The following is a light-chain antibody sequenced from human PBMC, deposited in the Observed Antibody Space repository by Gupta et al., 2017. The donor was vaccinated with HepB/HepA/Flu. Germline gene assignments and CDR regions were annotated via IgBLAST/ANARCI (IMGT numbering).Light chain of an antibody. CDR3: QQGYSSPLT. CDR1: HSISSS. CDR2: AAS. J-gene: IGKJ4*01. V-gene: IGKV1-39*01. Sequence: DIQMTQSPSSLSASVGDRVTITCRASHSISSSLHWYQQKPGKAPNLLIYAASSLHSGVPSRFSGSGSGTDFTLTISKLQPEYFASYYCQQGYSSPLTFGGGTKLEIK.